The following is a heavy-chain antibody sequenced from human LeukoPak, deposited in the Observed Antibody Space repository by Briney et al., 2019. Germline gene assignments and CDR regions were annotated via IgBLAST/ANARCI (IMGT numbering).Heavy chain of an antibody. CDR2: ISSSSSYI. CDR3: ARDLNDFWSSLIDY. Sequence: GGSLRLSCAASGFTFSSYSMNWVRQAPGKGLEWVSSISSSSSYIYYADSVKGRFTISRDNAKNSLYLQMNSLRAEDTAVYYCARDLNDFWSSLIDYWGQGTLVTVSS. V-gene: IGHV3-21*01. J-gene: IGHJ4*02. CDR1: GFTFSSYS. D-gene: IGHD3-3*01.